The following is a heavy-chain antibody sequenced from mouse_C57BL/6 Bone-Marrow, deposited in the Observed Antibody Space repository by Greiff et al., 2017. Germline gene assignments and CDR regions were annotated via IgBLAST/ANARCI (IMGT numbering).Heavy chain of an antibody. CDR3: ARGRGVTTDY. Sequence: EVQLVESGGGLVKPGGSLKLSCAASGFTFSSYAMSWVRQTPEQRLEWVATISHGGSYTNYPHNVKGRYTISRDNAKNNVYLQMSQLKSEDTAMYYCARGRGVTTDYWGQGTTLTVSS. V-gene: IGHV5-4*01. CDR1: GFTFSSYA. D-gene: IGHD2-2*01. J-gene: IGHJ2*01. CDR2: ISHGGSYT.